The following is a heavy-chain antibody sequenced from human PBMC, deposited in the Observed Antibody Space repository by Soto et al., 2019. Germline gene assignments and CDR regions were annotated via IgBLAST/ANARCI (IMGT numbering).Heavy chain of an antibody. Sequence: GESLKISCNCSGYSFTSYWISWVRQMPGKGLEWMGRIDPSDSYTNYSPSFQGHVTISADKSISTAYLQWSSLKASDTAMYYCARQRCSGGSCYYFDYWGQGTLVTVSS. V-gene: IGHV5-10-1*01. CDR2: IDPSDSYT. CDR1: GYSFTSYW. D-gene: IGHD2-15*01. J-gene: IGHJ4*02. CDR3: ARQRCSGGSCYYFDY.